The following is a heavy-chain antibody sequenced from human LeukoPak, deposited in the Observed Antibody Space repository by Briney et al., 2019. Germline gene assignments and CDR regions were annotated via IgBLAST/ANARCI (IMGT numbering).Heavy chain of an antibody. Sequence: ASVKVSCKASGYTFTSYYMHWVRQAPGQGLEWMGIINPSGGSTSYAQKFQGRVTITADESTSTAYMELSSLRSEDTAVYYCARDSSGYYWGYWGQGTLVTVSS. D-gene: IGHD3-22*01. CDR3: ARDSSGYYWGY. J-gene: IGHJ4*02. V-gene: IGHV1-46*01. CDR2: INPSGGST. CDR1: GYTFTSYY.